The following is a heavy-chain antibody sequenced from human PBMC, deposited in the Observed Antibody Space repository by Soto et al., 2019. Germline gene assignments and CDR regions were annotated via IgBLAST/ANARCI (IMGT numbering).Heavy chain of an antibody. Sequence: PGGSLRLSCAASGFTFSTYGMSWVRQAPGKGLEWVSAISGSGDRTFYADSVKGRFTISRDNSKNTLHLQMDSLRVEDTAEYYCAKMRDSSGYDYFDYWGQGTQVTVSS. D-gene: IGHD3-22*01. CDR2: ISGSGDRT. CDR3: AKMRDSSGYDYFDY. J-gene: IGHJ4*02. CDR1: GFTFSTYG. V-gene: IGHV3-23*01.